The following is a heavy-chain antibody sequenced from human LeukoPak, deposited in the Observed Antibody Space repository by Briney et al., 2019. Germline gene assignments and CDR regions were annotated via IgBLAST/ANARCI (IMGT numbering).Heavy chain of an antibody. CDR2: ISAYNGNT. CDR1: GYTFTGYY. V-gene: IGHV1-18*04. J-gene: IGHJ4*02. Sequence: ASVKVSCKASGYTFTGYYLHWVRQAPGQGLEWMGWISAYNGNTNYAQKLQGRVTMTTDTSTSTAYMELRSLRSDDTAVYYCARGRWLAHFDYWGQGTLVTVSS. D-gene: IGHD6-19*01. CDR3: ARGRWLAHFDY.